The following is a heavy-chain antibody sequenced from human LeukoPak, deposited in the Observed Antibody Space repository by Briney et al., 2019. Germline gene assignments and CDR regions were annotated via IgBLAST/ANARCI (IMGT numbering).Heavy chain of an antibody. CDR2: IRGRSDTT. D-gene: IGHD3-3*01. CDR1: GFTVSSNY. J-gene: IGHJ3*02. Sequence: GGSLRLSCAASGFTVSSNYMSWVRQAPGKGLEWIAFIRGRSDTTYYADSVQGRFTISRDNAEDSVYLQMNSLRVEDTAVYYCARTYDFGIGPPGDAFDNWGQGTLVTVFS. CDR3: ARTYDFGIGPPGDAFDN. V-gene: IGHV3-48*01.